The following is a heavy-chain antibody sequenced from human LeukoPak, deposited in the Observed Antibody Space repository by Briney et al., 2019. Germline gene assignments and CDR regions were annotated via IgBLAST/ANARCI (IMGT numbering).Heavy chain of an antibody. CDR3: ATSNDAKIAPFDH. V-gene: IGHV4-4*09. CDR2: INTKGET. J-gene: IGHJ4*02. Sequence: SETLSLTCTVSGVSMSAYQWSWVRQSPEKGLEWIGCINTKGETSYNPSPKSRVTTSVDTPKTQFTLRLTSVTAADTAVYYCATSNDAKIAPFDHWGQGAPVTVSS. CDR1: GVSMSAYQ. D-gene: IGHD2-21*01.